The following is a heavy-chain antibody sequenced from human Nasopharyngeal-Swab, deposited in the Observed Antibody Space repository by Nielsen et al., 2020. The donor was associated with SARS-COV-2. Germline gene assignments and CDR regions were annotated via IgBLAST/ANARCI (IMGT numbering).Heavy chain of an antibody. CDR1: GFTFSSND. CDR2: ISGSGGST. CDR3: AKKLENILRYFDWLLDAFDI. V-gene: IGHV3-23*01. D-gene: IGHD3-9*01. Sequence: GGSLRLSCAASGFTFSSNDMHWVRLPRGKGLEWVSAISGSGGSTYYADSVKGRFTISRDNSKNTLYLQMNSLRAEDTAVYYCAKKLENILRYFDWLLDAFDIWGQGTMVTVSS. J-gene: IGHJ3*02.